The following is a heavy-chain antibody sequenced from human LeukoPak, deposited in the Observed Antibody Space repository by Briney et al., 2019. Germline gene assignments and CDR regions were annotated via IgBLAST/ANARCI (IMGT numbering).Heavy chain of an antibody. Sequence: ASVKVSCKASGYTFTSYGISWVRQAPGQGLEWMGWISAYNGNTNYAQKLQGRVTMTTDTSTSTAYMELRSLRSDDTAVYYCARDKAEDGQYYYYYMDVWGKGTTVTVSS. CDR2: ISAYNGNT. V-gene: IGHV1-18*01. CDR3: ARDKAEDGQYYYYYMDV. D-gene: IGHD4-17*01. J-gene: IGHJ6*03. CDR1: GYTFTSYG.